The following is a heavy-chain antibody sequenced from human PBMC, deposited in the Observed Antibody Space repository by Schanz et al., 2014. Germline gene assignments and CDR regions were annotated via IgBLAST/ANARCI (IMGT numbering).Heavy chain of an antibody. D-gene: IGHD1-26*01. J-gene: IGHJ4*02. CDR3: ARDRDQWDGNYLDY. Sequence: QIQLVQSGAEVKKPGASVKVSCKASGYTFISHGINWVRQAPGQGLEWVGWISAYSGNSDYAQKLQGRVTMTTDTSTTTAYLELRSLTSDDSAVYYCARDRDQWDGNYLDYWGQGTLVSVSS. V-gene: IGHV1-18*04. CDR2: ISAYSGNS. CDR1: GYTFISHG.